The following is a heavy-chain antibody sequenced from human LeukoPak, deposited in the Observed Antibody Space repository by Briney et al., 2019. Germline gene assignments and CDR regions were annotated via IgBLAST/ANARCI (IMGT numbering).Heavy chain of an antibody. CDR1: GFTVSSNY. CDR2: IYSGGST. Sequence: GGSLRPSCAASGFTVSSNYMSWVRQAPGKGLEWVSVIYSGGSTYYADSVKGRFTISRHNSKNTLYLQMNSLRAEDTAVYYCARDQYFGGAARRDYYYGMDVWGQGTTVTVSS. J-gene: IGHJ6*02. CDR3: ARDQYFGGAARRDYYYGMDV. D-gene: IGHD6-6*01. V-gene: IGHV3-53*04.